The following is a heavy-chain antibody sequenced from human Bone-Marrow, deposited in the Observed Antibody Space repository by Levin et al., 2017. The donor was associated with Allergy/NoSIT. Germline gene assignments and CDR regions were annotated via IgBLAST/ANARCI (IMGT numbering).Heavy chain of an antibody. J-gene: IGHJ4*02. Sequence: ASVKVSCKASGYTLTAYYIHWVRQAPGQGLEWMGWINPKSGGTKYAQKFQGRVTMTRDTSIMTVYMEVSRLKSDDTAVYYCARDPAIYGSGSPDYWGQGTLVTVSA. D-gene: IGHD3-10*01. CDR1: GYTLTAYY. CDR3: ARDPAIYGSGSPDY. V-gene: IGHV1-2*02. CDR2: INPKSGGT.